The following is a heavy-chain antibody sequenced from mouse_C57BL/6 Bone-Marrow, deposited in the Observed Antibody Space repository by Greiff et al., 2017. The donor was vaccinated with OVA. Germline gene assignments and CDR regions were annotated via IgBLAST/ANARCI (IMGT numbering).Heavy chain of an antibody. V-gene: IGHV1-81*01. CDR1: GYTFTSYG. Sequence: QVQLQQSGAELARPGASVKLSCKASGYTFTSYGISWVKQRTGQGLEWIGEIYPRSGNTYYNEKFKGKATLTADKSSSTAYMELRSLTSEDSAVYFCARSWSYDGRYFDVWGTGTTVTVSS. CDR2: IYPRSGNT. CDR3: ARSWSYDGRYFDV. D-gene: IGHD2-12*01. J-gene: IGHJ1*03.